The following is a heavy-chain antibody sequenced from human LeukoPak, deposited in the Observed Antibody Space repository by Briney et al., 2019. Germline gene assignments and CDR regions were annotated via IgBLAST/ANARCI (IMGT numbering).Heavy chain of an antibody. CDR3: ARLPQFDY. V-gene: IGHV4-39*07. CDR1: GGSISSSSNY. Sequence: SETLSLTCTVSGGSISSSSNYWGWIRQPPGKGLEWIGSIYYSGSTYYNPSLKSRVTISVDTSKNQFSLKLSSVTAADTAVYYCARLPQFDYWGQGTLVTVSS. J-gene: IGHJ4*02. CDR2: IYYSGST.